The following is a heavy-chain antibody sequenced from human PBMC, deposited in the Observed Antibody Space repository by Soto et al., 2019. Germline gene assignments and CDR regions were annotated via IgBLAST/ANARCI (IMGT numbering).Heavy chain of an antibody. CDR2: VYYTGST. J-gene: IGHJ4*02. V-gene: IGHV4-59*01. D-gene: IGHD3-22*01. Sequence: SKTLSLTCTVSGDSISTFYWGWMRQSPGKELEWIGYVYYTGSTNYNPSLKSRVTISVDRSKNQFSLKLTSANAADTAVYYCARGRTVRNYADDSSHYFYFFDYWGQGTQVTVSS. CDR1: GDSISTFY. CDR3: ARGRTVRNYADDSSHYFYFFDY.